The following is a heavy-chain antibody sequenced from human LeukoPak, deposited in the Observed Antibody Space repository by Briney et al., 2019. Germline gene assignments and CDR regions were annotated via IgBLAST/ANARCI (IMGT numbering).Heavy chain of an antibody. CDR1: GFTFSSYS. D-gene: IGHD3-10*01. J-gene: IGHJ3*02. CDR3: ARELGTMVRGDLDAFDI. CDR2: ISSSSSYI. V-gene: IGHV3-21*01. Sequence: GGSLRLSCAASGFTFSSYSMNWVRQAPGKGLEWVSSISSSSSYIYYADSVKGRFTISRDNAKNSLYLQMNSLRAEDTAVYYCARELGTMVRGDLDAFDIWGQGTMVTVSS.